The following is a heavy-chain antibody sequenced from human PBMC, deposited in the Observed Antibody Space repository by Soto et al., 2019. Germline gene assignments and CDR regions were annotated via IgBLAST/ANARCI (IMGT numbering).Heavy chain of an antibody. CDR3: ARDPPAPDY. V-gene: IGHV1-18*01. J-gene: IGHJ4*02. CDR1: GYTFASYA. CDR2: ISAYNGNT. Sequence: QVQLVQSGAEVKKPGASVKVSCKASGYTFASYAISWMRQAPGQGLEWMGWISAYNGNTTYAQKLECRVTIPTATSTSTAYMELRSLRPDDTAVYYCARDPPAPDYWGQGTLVTVSS. D-gene: IGHD2-2*01.